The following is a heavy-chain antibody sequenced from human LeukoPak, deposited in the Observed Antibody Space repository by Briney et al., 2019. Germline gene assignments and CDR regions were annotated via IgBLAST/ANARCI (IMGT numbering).Heavy chain of an antibody. CDR3: AIARNDYDSNGFSFLDY. D-gene: IGHD3-22*01. J-gene: IGHJ4*02. Sequence: PGTSLRLSCAASGVSFSSHGMHWVRQAPGKGLEWVAVIWYDGSNIYYADSVKGRFTISRDNSKNTLYLQMNSLRAEDTALYYCAIARNDYDSNGFSFLDYWGQGGLVTVSS. CDR1: GVSFSSHG. CDR2: IWYDGSNI. V-gene: IGHV3-33*03.